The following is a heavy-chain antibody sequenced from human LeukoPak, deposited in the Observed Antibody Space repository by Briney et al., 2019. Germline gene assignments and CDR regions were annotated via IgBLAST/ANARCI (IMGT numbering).Heavy chain of an antibody. CDR3: ARRGTIGATCPADY. V-gene: IGHV3-21*01. CDR1: GFTFSSYE. Sequence: GGSLRLSCAASGFTFSSYEMNWVRQAPGKGLEWVSSISSSSSYIYYADSVKGRFTISRDNAKNSLYLQMNSLRAEDTAVYYCARRGTIGATCPADYWGQGTLVTVSS. J-gene: IGHJ4*02. CDR2: ISSSSSYI. D-gene: IGHD1-1*01.